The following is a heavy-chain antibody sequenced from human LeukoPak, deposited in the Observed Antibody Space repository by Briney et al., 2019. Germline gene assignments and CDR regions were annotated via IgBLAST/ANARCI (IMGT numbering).Heavy chain of an antibody. CDR2: IIPIFGTA. CDR3: ARDRMYYDFWSGYYGSREFDY. J-gene: IGHJ4*02. Sequence: GASVKVSCKASGGTFSSYAISWVRQAPGQGLEWMGGIIPIFGTANYAQKFQGRVTITADESTSTAYMELSSLRSEDTAVYYCARDRMYYDFWSGYYGSREFDYWGQGTLVTVSS. CDR1: GGTFSSYA. D-gene: IGHD3-3*01. V-gene: IGHV1-69*13.